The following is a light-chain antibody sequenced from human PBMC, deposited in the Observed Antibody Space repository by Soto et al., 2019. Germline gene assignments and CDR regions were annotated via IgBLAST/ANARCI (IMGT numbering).Light chain of an antibody. Sequence: QSALTQPASVSGSPGQSITISCAGTSNDIGEYNYVSWYQQHPGKAPELIIFEVGNRPSGVSNRFSGSKSANTASLTISGLQAEDEADYHCSSYTTSSTWVFGGGTNLTVL. V-gene: IGLV2-14*01. CDR3: SSYTTSSTWV. CDR2: EVG. J-gene: IGLJ3*02. CDR1: SNDIGEYNY.